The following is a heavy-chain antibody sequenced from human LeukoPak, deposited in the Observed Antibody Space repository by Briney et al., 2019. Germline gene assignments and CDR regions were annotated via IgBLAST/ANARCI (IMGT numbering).Heavy chain of an antibody. Sequence: NASETLSLTCTVSGVSISSYYWSWIRQPPGKGLEWIGEINHSGSTNYNPSLKSRVTISVDTSKNQFSLKLSSVTAADTAVYYCASSSSWGYYFDYWGQGTLVTVSS. D-gene: IGHD6-13*01. CDR3: ASSSSWGYYFDY. J-gene: IGHJ4*02. CDR2: INHSGST. V-gene: IGHV4-34*01. CDR1: GVSISSYY.